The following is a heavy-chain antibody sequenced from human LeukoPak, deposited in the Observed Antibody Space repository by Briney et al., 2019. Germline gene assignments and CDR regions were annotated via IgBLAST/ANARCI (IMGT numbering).Heavy chain of an antibody. V-gene: IGHV1-18*04. D-gene: IGHD3-10*01. CDR3: ARPMVRSLYYYGMDV. J-gene: IGHJ6*04. CDR2: ISAYNGNT. CDR1: GYTFTSYG. Sequence: ASVKVSCKASGYTFTSYGISWVRQAPGQALEWMGWISAYNGNTNYAQKLQGRVTMTTDTSTSTAYMELRSLRSDDTAVYYCARPMVRSLYYYGMDVWGKGTTVTVSS.